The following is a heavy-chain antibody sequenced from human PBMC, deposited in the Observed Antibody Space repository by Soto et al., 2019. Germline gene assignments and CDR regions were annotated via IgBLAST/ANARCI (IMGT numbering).Heavy chain of an antibody. CDR2: ISYDGSNK. Sequence: GGSLRLSCAASGFTFSSYAMHWVHQAPGKGLEWVAVISYDGSNKYYADSVKGRFTISRDNSKNTLYLQMNSLRAEDTAVYYCGSSGDYQSSFDYWGQGTLVTVSS. CDR3: GSSGDYQSSFDY. CDR1: GFTFSSYA. D-gene: IGHD7-27*01. J-gene: IGHJ4*02. V-gene: IGHV3-30*04.